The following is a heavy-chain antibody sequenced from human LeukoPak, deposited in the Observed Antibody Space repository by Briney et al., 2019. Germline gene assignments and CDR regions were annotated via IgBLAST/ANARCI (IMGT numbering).Heavy chain of an antibody. CDR3: ARDNDILTGTLGPDC. CDR2: VYYSGST. V-gene: IGHV4-38-2*02. CDR1: GFTFSDQY. J-gene: IGHJ4*02. Sequence: GSLRLSCAASGFTFSDQYMDWIRQPPGKGLEWIGSVYYSGSTYYNPSLKGRVTISVDTSKTQLSLKLSSVTAADTAVYYCARDNDILTGTLGPDCWGQGILVTVSS. D-gene: IGHD3-9*01.